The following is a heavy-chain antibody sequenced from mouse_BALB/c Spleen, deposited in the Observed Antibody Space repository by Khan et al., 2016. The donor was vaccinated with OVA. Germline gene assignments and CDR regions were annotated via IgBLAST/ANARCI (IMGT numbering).Heavy chain of an antibody. CDR2: INTYTGEP. CDR3: ARPPYFSYVMDN. CDR1: GHTFTKYG. Sequence: QIQLVQSGPELKKPGETVKISCKASGHTFTKYGMNWVKQAPGKSLKWMGWINTYTGEPTYADDFSGRFAFSLETSVSTAYLQINNLKNEDTATYFCARPPYFSYVMDNWGQGTSVTVSS. D-gene: IGHD2-10*01. J-gene: IGHJ4*01. V-gene: IGHV9-3-1*01.